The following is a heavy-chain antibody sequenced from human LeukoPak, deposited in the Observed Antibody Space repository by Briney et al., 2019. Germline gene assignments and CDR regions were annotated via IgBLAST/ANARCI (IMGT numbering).Heavy chain of an antibody. V-gene: IGHV3-7*01. CDR1: GFTFSSYW. D-gene: IGHD3-22*01. CDR3: ARSYYDSSGSPFDY. Sequence: GGSLRLSCAASGFTFSSYWMSWVRQAPGKGLEWVANIKQDGSEKYYVDSVKGRFTISRDNAKNSLYLQMNSLRAEGTAVYYCARSYYDSSGSPFDYWGQGTLVTVSS. J-gene: IGHJ4*02. CDR2: IKQDGSEK.